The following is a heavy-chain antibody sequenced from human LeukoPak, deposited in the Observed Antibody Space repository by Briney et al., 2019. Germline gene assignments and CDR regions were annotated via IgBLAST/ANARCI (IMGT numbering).Heavy chain of an antibody. Sequence: EGSLRLSCAASGFTFSSYSMNWVRQAPGKGLEWVSSISSSSSYIYYADSVKGRFTISRDNAKNSLYLQMNSLRAEDTAVYYCARGAAADYDILTGYYGYFQHWARAPWSPSPQ. V-gene: IGHV3-21*01. D-gene: IGHD3-9*01. CDR2: ISSSSSYI. J-gene: IGHJ1*01. CDR1: GFTFSSYS. CDR3: ARGAAADYDILTGYYGYFQH.